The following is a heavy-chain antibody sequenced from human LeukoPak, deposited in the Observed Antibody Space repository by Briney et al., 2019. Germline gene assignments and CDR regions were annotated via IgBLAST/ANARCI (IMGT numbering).Heavy chain of an antibody. CDR2: ISPSGGST. J-gene: IGHJ5*02. D-gene: IGHD2-2*01. CDR1: GYTFTSNY. CDR3: AREVVVVPAAYNWFDP. V-gene: IGHV1-46*01. Sequence: ASVKVSCKAFGYTFTSNYMHWVRQAPGQGPEWMGVISPSGGSTTYAQEFQGRVTLTRDMSTSTAYMELSSLRSEDMAVYYCAREVVVVPAAYNWFDPWGQGTLVTVSS.